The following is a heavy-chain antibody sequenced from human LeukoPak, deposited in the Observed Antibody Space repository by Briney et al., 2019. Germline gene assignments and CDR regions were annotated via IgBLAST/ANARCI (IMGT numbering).Heavy chain of an antibody. CDR3: ARGDGSYGIDY. V-gene: IGHV4-59*08. CDR1: GGSISSYY. CDR2: INYSGST. J-gene: IGHJ4*02. Sequence: SETLSLTCTVSGGSISSYYWSWIRQPPGKGLEWIGYINYSGSTNYNPSLKSRVTISVDTSKNQFSLKLSSVTAADTAVYYCARGDGSYGIDYWGQGTLVTVSS. D-gene: IGHD1-26*01.